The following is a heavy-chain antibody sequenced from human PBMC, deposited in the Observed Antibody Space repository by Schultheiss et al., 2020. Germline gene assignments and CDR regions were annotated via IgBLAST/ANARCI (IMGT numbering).Heavy chain of an antibody. V-gene: IGHV3-30*18. CDR2: ISYDGSNK. Sequence: GESLKISCAASGFTFSSYGMHWVRQAPGKGLEWVAVISYDGSNKYYADSVKGRFTISRDNSKNTLYLQMNSLRAEDTAVYYCAKGGGVWGSYLINHWGQGTLVTVSS. D-gene: IGHD3-16*01. J-gene: IGHJ4*02. CDR1: GFTFSSYG. CDR3: AKGGGVWGSYLINH.